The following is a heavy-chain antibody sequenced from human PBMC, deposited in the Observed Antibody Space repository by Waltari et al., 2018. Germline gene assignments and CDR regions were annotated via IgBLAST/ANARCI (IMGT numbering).Heavy chain of an antibody. V-gene: IGHV3-30*01. CDR1: GFTFSSYA. CDR3: ARDSSSWYNEGNWFDP. Sequence: QVQLVESGGGVVQPGRSLSLSCAASGFTFSSYAMHWVRPAPGKGLEWVAVISYDGSNKYYADSVKGRFTISRDNSKNTLYLQMNSLRAEDTAVYYCARDSSSWYNEGNWFDPWGQGTLVTVSS. CDR2: ISYDGSNK. D-gene: IGHD6-13*01. J-gene: IGHJ5*02.